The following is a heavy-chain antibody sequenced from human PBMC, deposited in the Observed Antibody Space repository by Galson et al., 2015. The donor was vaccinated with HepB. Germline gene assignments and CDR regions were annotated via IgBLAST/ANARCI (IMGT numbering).Heavy chain of an antibody. J-gene: IGHJ4*02. Sequence: SVKVSCKASGYTFTDYYIHWVRQAPGQGLEWMGWVSPKGGDTNYAQKFQGRVTMTGDTSISTAYIDLSGLRSDDTAVYFCARGPLYYFNSWGQGSVVTVSS. CDR3: ARGPLYYFNS. V-gene: IGHV1-2*02. CDR1: GYTFTDYY. D-gene: IGHD3-16*01. CDR2: VSPKGGDT.